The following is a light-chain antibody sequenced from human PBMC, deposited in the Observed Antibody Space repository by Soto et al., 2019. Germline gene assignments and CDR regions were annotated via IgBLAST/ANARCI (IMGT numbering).Light chain of an antibody. Sequence: QSVLTQRPSVSGAPGQRVTISCTGSSSNIGAGYPVHWYQQLPGTAPKLLIHGNTNRPSGVPDRFSGSRSGLAITGLQAEDEADYYCQSYDSSLSGYVFGTGTKVTVL. J-gene: IGLJ1*01. CDR2: GNT. CDR1: SSNIGAGYP. V-gene: IGLV1-40*01. CDR3: QSYDSSLSGYV.